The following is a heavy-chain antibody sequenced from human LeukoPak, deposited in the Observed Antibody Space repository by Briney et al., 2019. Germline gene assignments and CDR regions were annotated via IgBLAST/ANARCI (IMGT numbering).Heavy chain of an antibody. CDR2: IYHSGIT. CDR3: ARQNPTGRYSGSYPFDY. CDR1: GASISSSNA. V-gene: IGHV4-4*02. Sequence: MSSGTLSLTCAVSGASISSSNAWSCVRQPPGKGMEWLGEIYHSGITTYNPSLKSRITISVDKSKNQFSLKLSSVTAADTAVYYCARQNPTGRYSGSYPFDYWGQGARVTVSS. J-gene: IGHJ4*02. D-gene: IGHD1-26*01.